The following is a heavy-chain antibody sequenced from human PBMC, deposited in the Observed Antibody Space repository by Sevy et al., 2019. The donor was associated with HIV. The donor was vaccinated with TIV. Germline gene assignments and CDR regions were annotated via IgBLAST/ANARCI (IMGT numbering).Heavy chain of an antibody. Sequence: GGSLRLSCAASGFTFSSYSMNWVRQAPGKGLEWVSSISSSSSYIYYADSVKGRFTISRENAKNSLYLQMNSLRTEDTAVYYCARDMKSYAAFDIWGQGTMVTVSS. D-gene: IGHD2-2*01. CDR2: ISSSSSYI. J-gene: IGHJ3*02. V-gene: IGHV3-21*01. CDR1: GFTFSSYS. CDR3: ARDMKSYAAFDI.